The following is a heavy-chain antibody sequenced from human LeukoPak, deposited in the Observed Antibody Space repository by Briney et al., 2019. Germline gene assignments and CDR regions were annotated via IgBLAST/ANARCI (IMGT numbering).Heavy chain of an antibody. V-gene: IGHV3-21*01. D-gene: IGHD3-22*01. J-gene: IGHJ3*02. CDR3: ARDKSVAYYYDSSGYDAFDI. CDR2: ISSSSSYI. Sequence: GGSLRLSCAASGFTFSSYSMNWVRQAPGKGLEWVSSISSSSSYIYYADSVKGRFTISRDNAKNSLYLQMNSLRAGDTAVYYCARDKSVAYYYDSSGYDAFDIWGQGTMVTVSS. CDR1: GFTFSSYS.